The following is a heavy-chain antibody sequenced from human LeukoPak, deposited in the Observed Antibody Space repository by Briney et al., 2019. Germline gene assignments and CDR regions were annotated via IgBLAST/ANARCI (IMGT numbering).Heavy chain of an antibody. D-gene: IGHD6-6*01. J-gene: IGHJ3*02. CDR3: ASPRNIAAGLDAFDI. Sequence: ASVKVSCKASGYTFTSYGISWVRQAPGQGLEWMGWISAYNGNTNYAQRLQGRVTMTTDTSTSTAYMELRSLRSDDTAVYYCASPRNIAAGLDAFDIWGQGTMVTVSS. V-gene: IGHV1-18*01. CDR1: GYTFTSYG. CDR2: ISAYNGNT.